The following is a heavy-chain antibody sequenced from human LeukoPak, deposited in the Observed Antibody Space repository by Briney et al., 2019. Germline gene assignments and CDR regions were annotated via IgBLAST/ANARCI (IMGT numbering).Heavy chain of an antibody. V-gene: IGHV4-34*01. CDR3: ASEVTLDY. CDR2: INHSGST. D-gene: IGHD2-21*02. Sequence: PSETLSLTCAVYGASFSGYYWSWIRHPPGKGLGWIGEINHSGSTNYNPSLESRVTISVDTSKNQFSLKLSSVTAADTAVYYCASEVTLDYWGQGTLVTVSS. CDR1: GASFSGYY. J-gene: IGHJ4*02.